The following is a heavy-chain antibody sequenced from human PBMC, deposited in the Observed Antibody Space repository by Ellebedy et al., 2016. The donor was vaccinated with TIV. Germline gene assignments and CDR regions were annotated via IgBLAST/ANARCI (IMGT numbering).Heavy chain of an antibody. CDR1: GFAFGDSW. Sequence: PGGSLRLSCAASGFAFGDSWMTWVRQTPEKRLEWVATMNQDGSRTDHVDAVRGRFIISRDNSKNLLYLELNSLGVEDTAVYYCVRDPYHGALDYWGQGTPVAVSS. CDR3: VRDPYHGALDY. CDR2: MNQDGSRT. J-gene: IGHJ4*02. V-gene: IGHV3-7*01. D-gene: IGHD4-17*01.